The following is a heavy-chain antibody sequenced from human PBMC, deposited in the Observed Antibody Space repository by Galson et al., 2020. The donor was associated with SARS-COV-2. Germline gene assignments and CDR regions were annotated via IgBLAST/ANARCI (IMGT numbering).Heavy chain of an antibody. V-gene: IGHV4-61*02. CDR2: IYTSGRT. CDR1: GGSISSGSYY. J-gene: IGHJ3*02. Sequence: SETLSLTCTVSGGSISSGSYYWSWIRQPAGKGLEWIGRIYTSGRTNYNPSLKSRVTISVDTSKNQFSLKLSSVTAADTAVYYCAREPRLVIYGGYSSSWYRGAFDIWGQGTMVTVSS. D-gene: IGHD6-13*01. CDR3: AREPRLVIYGGYSSSWYRGAFDI.